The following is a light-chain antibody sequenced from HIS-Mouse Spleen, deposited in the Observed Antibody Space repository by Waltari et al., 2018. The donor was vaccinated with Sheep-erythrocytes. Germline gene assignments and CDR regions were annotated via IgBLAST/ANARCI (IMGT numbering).Light chain of an antibody. V-gene: IGKV2-28*01. J-gene: IGKJ3*01. CDR3: MQGTHWPRIT. CDR2: LGS. CDR1: QSLLHTNGFNY. Sequence: DIVMTQSPLSLPVTPGEPASISCRSSQSLLHTNGFNYWDWYLQKPGQCPQLLIYLGSNRASGVPDRFSGSGSGTDFTLKISRVEAEDVGVYYCMQGTHWPRITFGPGTKVDIK.